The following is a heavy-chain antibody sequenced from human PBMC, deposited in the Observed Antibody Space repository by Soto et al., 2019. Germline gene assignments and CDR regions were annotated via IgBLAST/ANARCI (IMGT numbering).Heavy chain of an antibody. J-gene: IGHJ4*02. Sequence: SETLSLTCTVSGGSISSGGYYWSWIRQHPGKGLEWIGYIYYSGSTYYNPSLKSRVTISVDTSKNQFSLKLSSVTAADTAVYYCARGFLGYCTNDVCYTSPFDYWGQGTLVTVSS. CDR3: ARGFLGYCTNDVCYTSPFDY. D-gene: IGHD2-8*01. CDR2: IYYSGST. V-gene: IGHV4-31*03. CDR1: GGSISSGGYY.